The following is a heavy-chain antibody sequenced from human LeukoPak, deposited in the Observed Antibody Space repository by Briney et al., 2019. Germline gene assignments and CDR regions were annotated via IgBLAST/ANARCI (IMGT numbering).Heavy chain of an antibody. CDR1: GFTFSNYA. CDR3: ARDRDTAMGL. Sequence: GGLLRLSCAASGFTFSNYAMHWVRQAPGKGLEWVAIISYDGNDKYYTDSVKGRFTISRDKSKNTLYLQMNSLRAEDTAVYYCARDRDTAMGLWGQGTLVTVSS. CDR2: ISYDGNDK. D-gene: IGHD5-18*01. J-gene: IGHJ4*02. V-gene: IGHV3-30-3*01.